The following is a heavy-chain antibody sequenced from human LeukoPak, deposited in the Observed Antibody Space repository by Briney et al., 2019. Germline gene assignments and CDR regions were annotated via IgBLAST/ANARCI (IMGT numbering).Heavy chain of an antibody. CDR1: GFTFSSYW. CDR2: INSDGSST. D-gene: IGHD2-2*01. CDR3: ARFYCSSTSCLEDY. V-gene: IGHV3-74*01. Sequence: GGSLRLSCAASGFTFSSYWMHWVRQAPGKGRVWVSRINSDGSSTSYADSVKGRFTISRDNAKNTLYLQMNSLRAEDTAVYYCARFYCSSTSCLEDYWGQGTLVTVSS. J-gene: IGHJ4*02.